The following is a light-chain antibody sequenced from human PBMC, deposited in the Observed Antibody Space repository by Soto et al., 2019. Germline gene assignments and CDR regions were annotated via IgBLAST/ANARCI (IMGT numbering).Light chain of an antibody. V-gene: IGKV3-15*01. CDR3: QQYDDWPPV. J-gene: IGKJ1*01. CDR1: QSISSN. Sequence: EIVMTQSPATLSLSPGERATLSCRATQSISSNLAWYQQKAGQAPRLLIFGASTRATGIPARFSGSGSGTEFTLTISSLQSEDFAVYYCQQYDDWPPVFGQGTKVEIK. CDR2: GAS.